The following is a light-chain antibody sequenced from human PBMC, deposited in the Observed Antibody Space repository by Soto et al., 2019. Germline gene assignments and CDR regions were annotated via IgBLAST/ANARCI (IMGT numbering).Light chain of an antibody. V-gene: IGKV3-15*01. CDR1: QSVSSY. CDR2: AAS. J-gene: IGKJ4*01. CDR3: QQVESYPST. Sequence: EIVMTQSPATLSVSPGERATLSCRASQSVSSYLAWYQQKPGQTPRLLIYAASTRATGVPARFSGSGSGTEFTLTITSLQPEDFATYYCQQVESYPSTFGGGTKVDIK.